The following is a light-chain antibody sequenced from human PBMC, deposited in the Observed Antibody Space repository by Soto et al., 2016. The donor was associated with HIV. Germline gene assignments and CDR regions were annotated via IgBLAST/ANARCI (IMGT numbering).Light chain of an antibody. CDR1: QDLSSW. J-gene: IGKJ3*01. CDR3: QQTDSFPFT. V-gene: IGKV1-12*01. CDR2: AAS. Sequence: DIQMTQSPSSVSASVGDRVTITCRASQDLSSWLAWYQQKLGKAPKLLIYAASSLQSGVPSRFSGSGSGTHFILTISSLQPEDFATYYCQQTDSFPFTFGPGTKVNV.